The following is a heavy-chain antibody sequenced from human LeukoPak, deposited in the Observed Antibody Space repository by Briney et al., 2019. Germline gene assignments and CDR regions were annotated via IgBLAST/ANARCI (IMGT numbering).Heavy chain of an antibody. V-gene: IGHV3-30*03. J-gene: IGHJ6*03. CDR2: ISYDGSNK. D-gene: IGHD3-3*01. CDR3: ARTISDALPGPMDV. CDR1: GFTFSSYG. Sequence: GGSLRLSCAASGFTFSSYGMHWVRQAPGKGLEWVAVISYDGSNKYYADSVKGRFTISRDNSKNTLYLQMNSLRAEDTAVYYCARTISDALPGPMDVWGKGTTVTVSS.